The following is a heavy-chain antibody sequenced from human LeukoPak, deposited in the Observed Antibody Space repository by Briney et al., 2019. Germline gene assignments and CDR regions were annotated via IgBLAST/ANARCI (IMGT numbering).Heavy chain of an antibody. Sequence: SVKVSCKASGGTFGSYAISWVRQAPGQGLEWMGGIIPIFGTANYAQKFQGRVTITADESTSTAYMELSSLRSEDTAVYYCARGRALATYYYDSSGYSPHFDYWGQGTLVTVSS. D-gene: IGHD3-22*01. J-gene: IGHJ4*02. CDR1: GGTFGSYA. CDR2: IIPIFGTA. V-gene: IGHV1-69*13. CDR3: ARGRALATYYYDSSGYSPHFDY.